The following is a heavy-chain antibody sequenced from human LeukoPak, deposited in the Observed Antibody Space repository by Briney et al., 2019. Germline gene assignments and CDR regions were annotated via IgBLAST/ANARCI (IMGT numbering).Heavy chain of an antibody. CDR2: IFSTGGT. J-gene: IGHJ4*02. Sequence: SETLSLTCTVPGGSVGGYYWTWIRQPPGGGLQWIGFIFSTGGTNYNPSLKSRVAISTDTSKNQVSLRVTSVTAADTAVYYCATGGAFTTGRYNIWGQGTLVSVSS. CDR3: ATGGAFTTGRYNI. V-gene: IGHV4-4*09. D-gene: IGHD1-1*01. CDR1: GGSVGGYY.